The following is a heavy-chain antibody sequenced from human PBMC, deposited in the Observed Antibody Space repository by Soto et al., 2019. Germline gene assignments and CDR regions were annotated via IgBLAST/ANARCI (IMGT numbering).Heavy chain of an antibody. CDR1: GDSVSSNSAA. J-gene: IGHJ6*02. V-gene: IGHV6-1*01. Sequence: SQTLSLTCAISGDSVSSNSAAWNWIRQSPLRGLEWLGRTYYRSKWYNDYAVSVKSRITINPDTSKNQFSLQLNSVTPEDAAVYYCARARAARPYYYYYYGMDVWGQGTTVTVSS. CDR3: ARARAARPYYYYYYGMDV. CDR2: TYYRSKWYN. D-gene: IGHD6-6*01.